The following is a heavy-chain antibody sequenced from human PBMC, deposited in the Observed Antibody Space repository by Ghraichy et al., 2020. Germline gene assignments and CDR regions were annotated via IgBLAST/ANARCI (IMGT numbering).Heavy chain of an antibody. Sequence: SVKVSCKASGGTFSSYAISWVRQAPGQGLEWMGGIIPIFGTANYAQKFQGRVTITADKSTSTAYMELSSLRSEDTAVYYCARNSNYETAYYYYYGMDVWGQGTTVTVSS. V-gene: IGHV1-69*06. CDR1: GGTFSSYA. CDR3: ARNSNYETAYYYYYGMDV. CDR2: IIPIFGTA. J-gene: IGHJ6*02. D-gene: IGHD4-11*01.